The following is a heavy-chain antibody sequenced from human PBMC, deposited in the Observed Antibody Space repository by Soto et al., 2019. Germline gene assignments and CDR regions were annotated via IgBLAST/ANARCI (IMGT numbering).Heavy chain of an antibody. J-gene: IGHJ6*02. CDR2: IWYDGSKK. V-gene: IGHV3-33*01. CDR3: ARDSPVGFGELLFYYDGMDV. D-gene: IGHD3-10*01. Sequence: QVQLVESGGGVVQPGRSLRLSCAASGFTFSSYGMHWVRQAPGKGLEWVAVIWYDGSKKYYADSVKGRFTISRDNSKNTLYLQMNSLRAEDTAVYYCARDSPVGFGELLFYYDGMDVWGQVTTVTVSS. CDR1: GFTFSSYG.